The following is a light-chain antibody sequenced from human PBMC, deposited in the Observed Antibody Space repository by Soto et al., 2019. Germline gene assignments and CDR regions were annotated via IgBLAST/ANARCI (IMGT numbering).Light chain of an antibody. J-gene: IGLJ1*01. V-gene: IGLV2-23*01. CDR3: CSYAGSSTYV. CDR1: SSNVGSYNL. Sequence: QSVLTQTASVSGSPGQSITISCTGSSSNVGSYNLVSWYQQHPGKAPKLIIYEDTKRPSGVSNRFSGSKSGNTASLTISGLQAEDEADYYCCSYAGSSTYVFGTGTKLTVL. CDR2: EDT.